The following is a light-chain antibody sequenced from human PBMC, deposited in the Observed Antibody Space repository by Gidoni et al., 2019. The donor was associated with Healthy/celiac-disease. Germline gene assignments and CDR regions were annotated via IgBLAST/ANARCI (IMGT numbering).Light chain of an antibody. CDR2: DAS. Sequence: ELVLTQSPATLSLSPGERATLSCRASQIVSSYLAWYQQKPGQAPRLLIYDASNRATGIPARFSGSGSGTDFTLTISSLEPEDFAVYYCQQRSNWLSITFGQGTRLEIK. CDR1: QIVSSY. J-gene: IGKJ5*01. V-gene: IGKV3-11*01. CDR3: QQRSNWLSIT.